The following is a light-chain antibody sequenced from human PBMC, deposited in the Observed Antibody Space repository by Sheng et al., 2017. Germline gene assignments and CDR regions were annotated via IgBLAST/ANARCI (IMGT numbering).Light chain of an antibody. CDR2: DSH. J-gene: IGLJ2*01. Sequence: QPVLTQPPSVSAAPGQKVTISCSGSTSNIGSNYISWYQQLPGTAPKLLIYDSHKRPSGIPDRFSGSTSGTSAALGITGLQTGDEAEYYCGTWDTSLSAVVFGGGTKLTVL. CDR1: TSNIGSNY. V-gene: IGLV1-51*01. CDR3: GTWDTSLSAVV.